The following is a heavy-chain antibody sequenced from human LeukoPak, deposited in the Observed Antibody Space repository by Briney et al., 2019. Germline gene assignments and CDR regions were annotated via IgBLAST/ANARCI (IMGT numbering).Heavy chain of an antibody. Sequence: KPSETLSLTCNVSGGSISSYYWSWIRQPPGRGLEWIGNIYNSGGTNYNPSLKSRVTTSVDTTKNQFSLKLTSVTAADTAVYYCARYRGNSNGGFDPWGQGTLVTVSS. CDR1: GGSISSYY. V-gene: IGHV4-59*01. CDR3: ARYRGNSNGGFDP. CDR2: IYNSGGT. J-gene: IGHJ5*02. D-gene: IGHD4-23*01.